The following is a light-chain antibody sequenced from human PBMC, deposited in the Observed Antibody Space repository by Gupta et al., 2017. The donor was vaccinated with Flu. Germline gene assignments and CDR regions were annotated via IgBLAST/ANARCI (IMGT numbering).Light chain of an antibody. CDR3: SSYTSTSAWV. V-gene: IGLV2-14*03. Sequence: QSALTQPASVSGSPGQSITISCTGISSDVGAYKYVSWYQQHRGKAPKLMIYDVNNRPSGVSNRFSGSTSGNTAALTISGLQAEDEADYFCSSYTSTSAWVFGGGTKVIVL. J-gene: IGLJ3*02. CDR2: DVN. CDR1: SSDVGAYKY.